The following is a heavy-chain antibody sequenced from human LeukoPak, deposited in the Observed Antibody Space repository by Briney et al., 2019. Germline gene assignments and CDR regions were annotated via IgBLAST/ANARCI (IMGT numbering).Heavy chain of an antibody. V-gene: IGHV4-30-4*01. CDR2: IYYNGST. J-gene: IGHJ3*02. D-gene: IGHD6-19*01. CDR3: ASRYSSGRLTFNI. CDR1: GGSISSGDYY. Sequence: SETLSLTCTVSGGSISSGDYYWSWIRQPPGKGLEWIGYIYYNGSTYYNPSLKSRVTISVDTSKNQFSLKLSSVTAADTAVYYCASRYSSGRLTFNIWGQGTMVTVSS.